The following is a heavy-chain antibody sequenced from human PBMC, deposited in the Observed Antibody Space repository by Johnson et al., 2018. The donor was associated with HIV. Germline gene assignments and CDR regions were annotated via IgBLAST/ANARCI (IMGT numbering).Heavy chain of an antibody. CDR1: GFTFSSYA. CDR3: ARSSSGLDAFDI. V-gene: IGHV3-23*04. D-gene: IGHD3-22*01. Sequence: EVQLVESGGGLVQPGGSLRLSCAASGFTFSSYAMSWVRQAPGKGLEWVSAISGSGGSTYYADSVKGRFTISRDNAKNSLYLQINSLRAEDTALYYCARSSSGLDAFDIWGQGTMVTVSS. J-gene: IGHJ3*02. CDR2: ISGSGGST.